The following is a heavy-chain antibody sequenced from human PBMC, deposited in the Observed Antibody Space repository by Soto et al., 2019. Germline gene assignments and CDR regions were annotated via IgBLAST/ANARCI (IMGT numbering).Heavy chain of an antibody. CDR2: FSAYNGNT. CDR1: GYTFTSYG. CDR3: AREPNYFDY. Sequence: QVQLVQSGAEVKKPGASVKVSCKASGYTFTSYGISWVRQAPGQGLEWMGWFSAYNGNTKNAQKLQGSVTMTTDTSTSTADMELRSLRSDDTAVYYCAREPNYFDYWGQGTLVTVSS. J-gene: IGHJ4*02. V-gene: IGHV1-18*01.